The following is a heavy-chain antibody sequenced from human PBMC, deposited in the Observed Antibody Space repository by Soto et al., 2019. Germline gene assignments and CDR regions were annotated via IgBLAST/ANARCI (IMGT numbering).Heavy chain of an antibody. D-gene: IGHD3-22*01. Sequence: EVQLVESGGDLVQPGGSLRLSCTVSGFTFRKYTMNWVRQAPGKGLEWVSCINSGSSYIWYADSVNGRFTISRDNAKNSLYLQMNSMRVEDTAVYYCATFDYYESSGWGQGTLVTVSS. CDR3: ATFDYYESSG. CDR1: GFTFRKYT. V-gene: IGHV3-21*01. CDR2: INSGSSYI. J-gene: IGHJ4*02.